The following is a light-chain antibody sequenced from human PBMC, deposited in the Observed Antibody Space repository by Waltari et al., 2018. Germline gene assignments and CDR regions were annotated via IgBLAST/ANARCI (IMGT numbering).Light chain of an antibody. CDR2: GEN. Sequence: SSELTQDPAVSVALGQTVRITCQGDSLRSYYASWYQQKPGQAPVLVIYGENNRPSGIPDRISGSSSGNTASLASTGAQAEDEAVYYCNTRDSSGNHLVFGGGTKLTFL. CDR1: SLRSYY. V-gene: IGLV3-19*01. J-gene: IGLJ2*01. CDR3: NTRDSSGNHLV.